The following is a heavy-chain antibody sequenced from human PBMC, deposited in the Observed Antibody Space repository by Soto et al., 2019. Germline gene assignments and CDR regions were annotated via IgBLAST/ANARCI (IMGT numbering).Heavy chain of an antibody. CDR2: INHSGST. V-gene: IGHV4-34*01. CDR1: GGSFSGYY. CDR3: ARDRYYYGSGSYYYNNWFDP. D-gene: IGHD3-10*01. J-gene: IGHJ5*02. Sequence: SETLSLTCAVYGGSFSGYYWSWIRQPPGKGLEWIGEINHSGSTNYNPSLKSRVTISVDTSKNQFSLKLSSVTAADTAVYYCARDRYYYGSGSYYYNNWFDPWGQGTLVTVSS.